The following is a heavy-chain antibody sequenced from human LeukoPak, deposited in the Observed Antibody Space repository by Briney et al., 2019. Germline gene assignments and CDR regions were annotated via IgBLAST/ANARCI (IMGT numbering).Heavy chain of an antibody. V-gene: IGHV4-59*08. CDR2: IYYGGST. CDR3: ARTPYGSGREYFDY. D-gene: IGHD3-10*01. CDR1: GGSISSYY. J-gene: IGHJ4*02. Sequence: PSETLSLTCTVSGGSISSYYWSWIRQPPGKGLEWIGYIYYGGSTNYNPSLKSRVTISVDTSKNQFSLKLSSVTAADTAVYYCARTPYGSGREYFDYWGQGTLVTVSS.